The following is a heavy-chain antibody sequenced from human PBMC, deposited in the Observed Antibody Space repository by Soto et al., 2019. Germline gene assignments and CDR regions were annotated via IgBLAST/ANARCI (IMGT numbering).Heavy chain of an antibody. CDR3: AADSYYDFWSGYPI. V-gene: IGHV1-45*02. J-gene: IGHJ3*02. Sequence: ASVKVSCKACGYTFTYRYLHWVRQAPGQALEWIGWITPFNGNTNYAQKFQDRVTITRDRSMSTAYMELSSLRSEDTAMYYCAADSYYDFWSGYPIWGQGTMVTVSS. D-gene: IGHD3-3*01. CDR2: ITPFNGNT. CDR1: GYTFTYRY.